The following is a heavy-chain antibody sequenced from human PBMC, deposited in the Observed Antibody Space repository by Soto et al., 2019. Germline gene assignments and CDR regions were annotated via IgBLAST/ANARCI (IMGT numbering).Heavy chain of an antibody. D-gene: IGHD5-12*01. J-gene: IGHJ4*02. CDR1: GVSIISHY. CDR3: ASGENGYNKFYFDF. V-gene: IGHV3-53*01. CDR2: IYAGGST. Sequence: EVQLVDSGGGLIQPGGSLRLSCAASGVSIISHYMSWVRQAPGKGLEWISLIYAGGSTFYADSVKGRFTISTDNSKNTLYLQMDCRTAEDTAVYYCASGENGYNKFYFDFWGQGTLVTVSS.